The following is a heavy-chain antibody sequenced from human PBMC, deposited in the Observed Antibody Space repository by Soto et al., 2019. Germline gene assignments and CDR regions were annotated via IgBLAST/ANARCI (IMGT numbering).Heavy chain of an antibody. CDR2: IIPILGIA. D-gene: IGHD6-13*01. Sequence: QVQLVQSGAEVKKPGSSVKVSCKASGGTFSSYTISWVRQAPGQGLEWMGRIIPILGIANYAQKFQGRVTITADKSTSTAYMELSSLRSEDTAVYYCARDRPYSSSWYQRRIWGQGTLVTVSS. J-gene: IGHJ4*02. CDR3: ARDRPYSSSWYQRRI. CDR1: GGTFSSYT. V-gene: IGHV1-69*08.